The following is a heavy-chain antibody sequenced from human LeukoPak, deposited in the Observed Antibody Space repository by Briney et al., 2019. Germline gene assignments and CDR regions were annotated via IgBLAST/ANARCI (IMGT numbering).Heavy chain of an antibody. Sequence: KPSETLSLTCAVYGGSFSGYYWSWIRQPPGKGLEWIGEINHSGSTNYHPSLQSRVTISVDTSKNQFSLKLSSVTAADTAVYYCARGPRYDFWSGYSGSHFDYWGQGTLVTVSS. CDR2: INHSGST. J-gene: IGHJ4*02. V-gene: IGHV4-34*01. CDR1: GGSFSGYY. D-gene: IGHD3-3*01. CDR3: ARGPRYDFWSGYSGSHFDY.